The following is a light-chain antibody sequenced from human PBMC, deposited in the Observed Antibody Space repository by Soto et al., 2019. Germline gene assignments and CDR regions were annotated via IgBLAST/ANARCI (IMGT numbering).Light chain of an antibody. V-gene: IGLV3-9*01. Sequence: SYELTQPLSVSVALGQTARITCGGNNIGSKNVHWYQQKAGQAPVLVIYRDSNRPSEIPERFSGSNSGNTATLTISRAQAGDEADYYCQVWDSSTVIFGGGTKLTVL. CDR3: QVWDSSTVI. J-gene: IGLJ2*01. CDR2: RDS. CDR1: NIGSKN.